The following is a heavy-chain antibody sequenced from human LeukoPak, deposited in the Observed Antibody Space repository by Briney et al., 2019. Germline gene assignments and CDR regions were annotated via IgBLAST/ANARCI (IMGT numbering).Heavy chain of an antibody. V-gene: IGHV5-51*01. Sequence: GESLKISCKGSGYSFTSYWIAWVRRMPGKGLEWMGIIYPGDSDTRYSPSFQGQVIISADKSISTAYLQWSSLKASDTAMYYCARRVQRDNYYFDYWGQGTLVTVSS. D-gene: IGHD6-13*01. CDR2: IYPGDSDT. J-gene: IGHJ4*02. CDR3: ARRVQRDNYYFDY. CDR1: GYSFTSYW.